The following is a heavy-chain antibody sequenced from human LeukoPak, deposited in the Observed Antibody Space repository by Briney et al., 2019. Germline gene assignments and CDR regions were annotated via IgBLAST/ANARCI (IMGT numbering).Heavy chain of an antibody. CDR1: GYSFTTYW. V-gene: IGHV5-51*01. CDR3: ARRERFCSGGSCYSDY. J-gene: IGHJ4*03. Sequence: GESLKISCEGSGYSFTTYWIGWVRQMPGKGLEWMGTIYPGDSDTRYSPSFRGQVTISADKSISAAYLQWSSLKASDTAMYYCARRERFCSGGSCYSDYWGQGTLVTVSS. D-gene: IGHD2-15*01. CDR2: IYPGDSDT.